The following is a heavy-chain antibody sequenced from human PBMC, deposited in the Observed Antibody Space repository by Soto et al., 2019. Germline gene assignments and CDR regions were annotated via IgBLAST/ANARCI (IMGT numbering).Heavy chain of an antibody. D-gene: IGHD3-10*01. CDR2: IRPYNGDT. Sequence: QVQLVQSGAEVKKPGASVKVSCKASGYMFTSYGINWVRQAPGQGLEWMGWIRPYNGDTRYAQNLQGRVTMTTDTSTSTAYMEMRGLRSDDTAVYYCVRDLDGSGSYYTDYWGPGTLVTVSS. CDR1: GYMFTSYG. V-gene: IGHV1-18*01. CDR3: VRDLDGSGSYYTDY. J-gene: IGHJ4*02.